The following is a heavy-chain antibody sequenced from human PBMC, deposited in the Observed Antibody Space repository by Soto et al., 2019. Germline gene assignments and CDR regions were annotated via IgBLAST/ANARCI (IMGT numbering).Heavy chain of an antibody. CDR2: IYYSGST. Sequence: QVQLQESGPGLVKPSETLSLTCTVSGGSISSYYWSWIRQPPGKGLEWIGYIYYSGSTNYNPSLKSRVTISVDTSKNQFSLKLSSVTAADTAVYYCARVRYNWNGGAFDYWGQGTLVTVSS. J-gene: IGHJ4*02. CDR3: ARVRYNWNGGAFDY. V-gene: IGHV4-59*01. D-gene: IGHD1-20*01. CDR1: GGSISSYY.